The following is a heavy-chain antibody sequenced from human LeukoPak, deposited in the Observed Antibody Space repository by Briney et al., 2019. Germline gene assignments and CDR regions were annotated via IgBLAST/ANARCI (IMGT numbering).Heavy chain of an antibody. CDR3: ARVRDELQLPYYFGY. J-gene: IGHJ4*02. CDR2: IIPIFGTA. V-gene: IGHV1-69*05. D-gene: IGHD5-24*01. CDR1: GATFSSYA. Sequence: SVKVSCKASGATFSSYAISWVRQAPGQGLERMGGIIPIFGTANYAQKFQGRVTITTDESTSTAYMELSSMRSEDTAVYYCARVRDELQLPYYFGYWGQGTLVTVSS.